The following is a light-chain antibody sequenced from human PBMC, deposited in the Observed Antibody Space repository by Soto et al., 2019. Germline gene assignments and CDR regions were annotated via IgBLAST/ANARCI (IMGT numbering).Light chain of an antibody. CDR3: QHRSNWPPA. V-gene: IGKV3-11*01. J-gene: IGKJ5*01. CDR2: DTS. CDR1: QSISRF. Sequence: EVVLTQSPATLSLSPGERATLSCRASQSISRFVAWYQQKPGQVPRLLIYDTSNRATGIPARFSGSGSGTDFALTISSLAPEDFAIYYCQHRSNWPPAFGQGTRLEI.